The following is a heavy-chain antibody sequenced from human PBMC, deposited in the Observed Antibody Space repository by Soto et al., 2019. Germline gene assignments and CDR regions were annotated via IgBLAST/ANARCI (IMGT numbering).Heavy chain of an antibody. J-gene: IGHJ6*03. D-gene: IGHD3-9*01. CDR2: INAGNGNT. V-gene: IGHV1-3*01. Sequence: ASVKVSCKASGYTFTSYAMHWVRQAPGQRLEWMGWINAGNGNTKYSQKFQGRVTITRDTSASTAYMELSSLRSEDTAVYYCARVLRYFDWSPYMDVWGKVTTVTV. CDR3: ARVLRYFDWSPYMDV. CDR1: GYTFTSYA.